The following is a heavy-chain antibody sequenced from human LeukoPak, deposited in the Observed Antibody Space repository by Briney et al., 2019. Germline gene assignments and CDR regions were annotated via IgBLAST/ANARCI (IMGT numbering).Heavy chain of an antibody. V-gene: IGHV1-2*02. D-gene: IGHD2-15*01. Sequence: ASVKVSCKASGYTFTGYYMHWVRQAPGQGLEWMGWINPNSGGTNYAQKFQGRVTMTRDTSISTAYMELSRVRSDDTAVYYCARDYCSGGSCYGTFDYWGQGTLVTVSS. J-gene: IGHJ4*02. CDR2: INPNSGGT. CDR1: GYTFTGYY. CDR3: ARDYCSGGSCYGTFDY.